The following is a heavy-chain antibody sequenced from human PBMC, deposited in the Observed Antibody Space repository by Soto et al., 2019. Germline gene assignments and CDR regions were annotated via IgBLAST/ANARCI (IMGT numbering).Heavy chain of an antibody. Sequence: PGGSERHSCAYAGFAYSSDARSWVHQAPGKGLERVSAISGSGECTYYTDSVKGRFTISRDISKNPLYLHMDSLGAEDTAVYYCANDPHRSDWYAYLDYWGQGTLVTVSS. CDR1: GFAYSSDA. J-gene: IGHJ4*02. CDR3: ANDPHRSDWYAYLDY. D-gene: IGHD6-19*01. CDR2: ISGSGECT. V-gene: IGHV3-23*01.